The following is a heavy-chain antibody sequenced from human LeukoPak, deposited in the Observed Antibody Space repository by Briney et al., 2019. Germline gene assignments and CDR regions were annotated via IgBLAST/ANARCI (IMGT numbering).Heavy chain of an antibody. V-gene: IGHV3-23*01. CDR3: AKESHYGPAFDY. J-gene: IGHJ4*02. CDR2: ISGSGGST. Sequence: HPGGSLRLSCAASGFTFSSYAMSWVRQAPGKGLEWVSAISGSGGSTYYADSVKGRFTISRDNSKNTLYLQMNSLRAEDMALYYCAKESHYGPAFDYWGQGTLVTVSS. D-gene: IGHD3-10*01. CDR1: GFTFSSYA.